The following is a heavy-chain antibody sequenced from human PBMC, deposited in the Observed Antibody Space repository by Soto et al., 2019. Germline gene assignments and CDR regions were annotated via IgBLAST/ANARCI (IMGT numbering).Heavy chain of an antibody. D-gene: IGHD1-1*01. Sequence: QVQLVQSGADMKKPGASVKISCKASGSSFIASYVHWVRQAPGQGPEWMGMVNPGGGNTFYSQKFQGRVTMTRDTSTSTVYMELSSLRFEDTAVYYCTRDVTTGSVHFDLWGQGTLVTVSS. V-gene: IGHV1-46*03. CDR1: GSSFIASY. CDR3: TRDVTTGSVHFDL. J-gene: IGHJ4*02. CDR2: VNPGGGNT.